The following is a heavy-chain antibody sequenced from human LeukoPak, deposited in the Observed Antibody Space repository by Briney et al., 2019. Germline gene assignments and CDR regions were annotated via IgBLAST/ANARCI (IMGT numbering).Heavy chain of an antibody. CDR2: ISAGGGNT. J-gene: IGHJ4*02. V-gene: IGHV3-23*01. CDR1: GFTFSSYS. D-gene: IGHD1-26*01. CDR3: AVPQWELLN. Sequence: PGGSLRLSCAASGFTFSSYSMNWVRQAPGKGLEWVSAISAGGGNTYYADSVKGRFTISRDNSKNTLYLQMNSLRAEDTAVYSCAVPQWELLNWGQGTLVTVSS.